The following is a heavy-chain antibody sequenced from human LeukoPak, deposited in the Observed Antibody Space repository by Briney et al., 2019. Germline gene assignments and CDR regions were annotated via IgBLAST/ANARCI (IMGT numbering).Heavy chain of an antibody. V-gene: IGHV4-34*01. Sequence: SETLSLTCAVYGGSFSGYYRSWIRQPPGKGLEWIGEINHSGSTNYNPSLKSRVTISVDTSKNQFSLKLSSVTAADTAVYYCARGRDIVVVPAAPQYYYYGMDVWGQGTTVTVSS. CDR2: INHSGST. CDR1: GGSFSGYY. J-gene: IGHJ6*02. D-gene: IGHD2-2*01. CDR3: ARGRDIVVVPAAPQYYYYGMDV.